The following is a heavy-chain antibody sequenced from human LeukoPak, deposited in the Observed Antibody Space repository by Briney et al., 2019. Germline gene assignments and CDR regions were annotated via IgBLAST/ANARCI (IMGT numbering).Heavy chain of an antibody. J-gene: IGHJ4*02. CDR3: ARGGIMALAGGLDS. Sequence: PSETLSLTCTVSGGSVSSGSHYWSWIRQPPGKGLEWIGYIYYSGSTNFNPSLKSRVTISVDTSKNQFSLKLSSVTAADTAVYYCARGGIMALAGGLDSWGQGTLVTVSS. V-gene: IGHV4-61*01. D-gene: IGHD6-19*01. CDR2: IYYSGST. CDR1: GGSVSSGSHY.